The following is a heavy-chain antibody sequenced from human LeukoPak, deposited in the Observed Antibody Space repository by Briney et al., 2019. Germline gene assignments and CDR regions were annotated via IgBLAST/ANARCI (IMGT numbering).Heavy chain of an antibody. V-gene: IGHV3-53*01. CDR2: IYSGGST. D-gene: IGHD3-22*01. CDR1: GFTVSSNY. J-gene: IGHJ2*01. Sequence: GGSLRLSCAASGFTVSSNYMSWVRQAPGKGLEWVSLIYSGGSTYYADSVKGRFTISRDNSKNTLYLQMNSLRAQDTAVYYCARDRRDYDSSGYYKDNYWYFDLWGRGTLVTVSS. CDR3: ARDRRDYDSSGYYKDNYWYFDL.